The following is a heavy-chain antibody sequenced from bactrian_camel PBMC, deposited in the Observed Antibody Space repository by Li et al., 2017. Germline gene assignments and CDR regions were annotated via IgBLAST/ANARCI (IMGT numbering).Heavy chain of an antibody. J-gene: IGHJ4*01. CDR1: GFTFDNPY. D-gene: IGHD5*01. CDR3: AAEEGVESIRRTWWGCGYNY. CDR2: IRSDGST. V-gene: IGHV3S55*01. Sequence: HVQLVESGGGSVQAGGSLRLSCTTSGFTFDNPYMGWYRQAPGNQCELVSTIRSDGSTYYLDSVKGRFTISQDNAKSTVYLQMNNLKPEDTAMYYCAAEEGVESIRRTWWGCGYNYWGQGTQVTVS.